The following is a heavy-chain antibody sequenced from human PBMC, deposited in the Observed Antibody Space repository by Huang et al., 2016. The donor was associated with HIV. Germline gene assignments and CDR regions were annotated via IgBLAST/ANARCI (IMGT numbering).Heavy chain of an antibody. D-gene: IGHD3-22*01. CDR2: ISDSGST. V-gene: IGHV4-34*02. Sequence: QVQLQQWGAELLKPSETLSLTCAVSGGSFSGHYWTWIRQPPGRGLEWIGEISDSGSTTYNQSLKGRVTIAGDTSQSQFSLKLNSVTAADTAIYYCARMFKYDSGGYWGNDAFDIWGQGTMVTVSS. J-gene: IGHJ3*02. CDR1: GGSFSGHY. CDR3: ARMFKYDSGGYWGNDAFDI.